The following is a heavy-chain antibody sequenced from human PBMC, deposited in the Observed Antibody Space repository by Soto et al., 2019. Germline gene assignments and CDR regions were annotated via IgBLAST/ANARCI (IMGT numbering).Heavy chain of an antibody. V-gene: IGHV3-23*01. CDR1: GFTFSSYA. CDR2: ISGSGGST. D-gene: IGHD6-13*01. J-gene: IGHJ6*02. CDR3: AKVRDVSGSSWYGVYYYYGMDV. Sequence: GGSLRLSCAASGFTFSSYAMSWVRQAPGKGLEWVSAISGSGGSTYYADSVKGRFTISRDNSKNTLYLQMNSLRAEDTAVYYCAKVRDVSGSSWYGVYYYYGMDVWGQGTTVTVSS.